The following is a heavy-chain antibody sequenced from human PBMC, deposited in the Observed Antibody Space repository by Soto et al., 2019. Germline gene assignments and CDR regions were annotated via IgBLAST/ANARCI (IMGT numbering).Heavy chain of an antibody. J-gene: IGHJ5*02. V-gene: IGHV1-69*13. Sequence: SVKVSCKASGGTFSSYAISWVRQAPGQGLEWMGRIIPIFGTANYAQKFQGRVTITADESTSTAYMELSSLRSADTAVYYCARVKLRYTNWFDPWGQGTLVTVSS. CDR1: GGTFSSYA. CDR3: ARVKLRYTNWFDP. D-gene: IGHD4-17*01. CDR2: IIPIFGTA.